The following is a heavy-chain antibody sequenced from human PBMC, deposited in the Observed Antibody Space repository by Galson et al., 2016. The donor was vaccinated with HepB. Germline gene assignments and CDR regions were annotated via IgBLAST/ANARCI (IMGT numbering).Heavy chain of an antibody. Sequence: SLRITCAAYRVHFSSYGTHWVRQVPGNGLEWVSGIWCDWRNYLYSDSVEVRFTISRDNSKNTVYLEMNSLRAEDTAVYYCARGIRGSGWSDLMMDVWGQGTTVTVSS. CDR3: ARGIRGSGWSDLMMDV. CDR2: IWCDWRNY. V-gene: IGHV3-33*01. D-gene: IGHD6-19*01. CDR1: RVHFSSYG. J-gene: IGHJ6*02.